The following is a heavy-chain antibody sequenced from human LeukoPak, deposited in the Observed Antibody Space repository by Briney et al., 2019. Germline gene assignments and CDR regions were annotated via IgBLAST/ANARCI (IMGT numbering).Heavy chain of an antibody. Sequence: GVSLRLSCAASGFTFSSYAMSWVRQAQGKGLEWVSAISGSGGSTYYADSVKGRFTISRDNSKNTLYLQMNSLRAEDTAVYYCAKIIVSLVAGSYAPTRYFDYWGQGTLVTVSS. CDR1: GFTFSSYA. D-gene: IGHD6-19*01. V-gene: IGHV3-23*01. CDR2: ISGSGGST. CDR3: AKIIVSLVAGSYAPTRYFDY. J-gene: IGHJ4*02.